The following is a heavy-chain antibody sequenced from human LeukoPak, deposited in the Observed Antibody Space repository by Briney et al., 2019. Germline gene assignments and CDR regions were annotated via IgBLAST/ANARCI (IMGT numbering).Heavy chain of an antibody. J-gene: IGHJ3*02. V-gene: IGHV1-46*01. CDR2: INPSTGTK. CDR1: GYSFTTYF. Sequence: ASVKVSCKASGYSFTTYFVHWVRQALGQGLEWMGVINPSTGTKTYAQKFQGRVTMTRDTSTSTVYMELSSLISEDTAVYYCARLGYGEAFDIWGPGTMVTVSS. D-gene: IGHD5-18*01. CDR3: ARLGYGEAFDI.